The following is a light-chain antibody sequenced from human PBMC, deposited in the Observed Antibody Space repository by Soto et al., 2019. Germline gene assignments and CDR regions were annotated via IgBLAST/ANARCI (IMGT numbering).Light chain of an antibody. CDR2: DNS. CDR1: SSNIGAGYE. CDR3: QSYDSSLSGSVV. V-gene: IGLV1-40*01. J-gene: IGLJ2*01. Sequence: QSVPTQPPSVSGAPGQRVTISCTGSSSNIGAGYEVHWYQQLPGTAPKLLIYDNSNRPSGVPDRFSGSKSGTSASLAITGLQAEDEADYYCQSYDSSLSGSVVFGGGTKLTVL.